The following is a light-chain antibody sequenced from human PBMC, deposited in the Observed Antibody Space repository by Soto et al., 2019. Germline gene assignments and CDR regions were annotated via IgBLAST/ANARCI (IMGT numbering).Light chain of an antibody. J-gene: IGKJ1*01. CDR2: GAS. V-gene: IGKV3-15*01. CDR1: QSVSSN. CDR3: HQYNNWPTGT. Sequence: EIVMTQSPATLSVSPGERAALSRRASQSVSSNLAWYQQKPGQAPRLLIYGASTRATGIPARFSGNGSGTEFTLTISSLQSEDFAVYYCHQYNNWPTGTFGQGTKVEIK.